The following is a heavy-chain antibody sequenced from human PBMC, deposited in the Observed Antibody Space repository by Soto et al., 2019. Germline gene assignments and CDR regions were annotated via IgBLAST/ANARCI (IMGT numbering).Heavy chain of an antibody. CDR1: GVSFSSYG. V-gene: IGHV3-33*01. CDR2: TWYDGSNK. CDR3: ARDQSRWCGVCYYGMDV. Sequence: SLRLSCAASGVSFSSYGMHWVRQDTGKGLEWVAVTWYDGSNKYYAESVKGRFTISRDNSKNTLYLQMNSLRAEDTAVYYCARDQSRWCGVCYYGMDVWGLGTTVTVSS. J-gene: IGHJ6*02. D-gene: IGHD2-8*02.